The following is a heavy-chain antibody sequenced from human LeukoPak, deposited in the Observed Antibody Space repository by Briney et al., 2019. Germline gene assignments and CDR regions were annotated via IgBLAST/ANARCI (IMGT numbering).Heavy chain of an antibody. D-gene: IGHD2-21*02. V-gene: IGHV4-34*01. CDR3: ARHSLSRQHIVVVTAVHWYFDL. CDR2: VNHSGSI. CDR1: GGSFSGYY. J-gene: IGHJ2*01. Sequence: SETLSLTCAVYGGSFSGYYWSWIRQPPGKGLEWIGEVNHSGSINYNPSLKSRVTISVDTSKNQFSLKLNSVTAADTAVYYCARHSLSRQHIVVVTAVHWYFDLWGRGTLVTVSS.